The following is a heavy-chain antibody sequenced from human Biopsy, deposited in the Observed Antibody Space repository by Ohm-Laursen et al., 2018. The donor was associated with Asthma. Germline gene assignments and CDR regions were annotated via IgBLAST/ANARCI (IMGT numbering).Heavy chain of an antibody. CDR2: IYSGGTS. CDR3: ARTFHFWSPYHAEHYQL. CDR1: GFAVSRDY. J-gene: IGHJ1*01. D-gene: IGHD3-3*02. Sequence: SLRLSCTASGFAVSRDYMFWVRQAPGKDLEWVSVIYSGGTSHTADSVRGRFTISRDNAKNSLYLQMNSLRAEDTAVYYCARTFHFWSPYHAEHYQLWGQGTLVTVSS. V-gene: IGHV3-66*01.